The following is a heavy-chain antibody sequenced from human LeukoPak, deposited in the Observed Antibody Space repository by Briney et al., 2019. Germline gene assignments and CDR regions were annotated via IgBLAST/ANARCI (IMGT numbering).Heavy chain of an antibody. V-gene: IGHV3-7*03. CDR2: IKQDGSEK. J-gene: IGHJ3*02. Sequence: GGSLRLSCTASGFTFGDYAMSWVRQAPGKGLEWVANIKQDGSEKYYVDSVKGRFTISRDNAKNSLYPQMNSLRAEDTAVYYCAGRLAVGGYYPYDAFDIWGQGTMVTVSS. CDR3: AGRLAVGGYYPYDAFDI. CDR1: GFTFGDYA. D-gene: IGHD3-22*01.